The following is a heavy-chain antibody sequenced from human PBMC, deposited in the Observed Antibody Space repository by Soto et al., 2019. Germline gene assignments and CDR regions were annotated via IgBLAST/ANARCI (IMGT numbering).Heavy chain of an antibody. CDR1: GYSFTNYW. V-gene: IGHV5-51*01. CDR3: TRRVTTAYWYFDL. Sequence: GESLKISCXGSGYSFTNYWIGWVRQMPGKGLEWMGIIYPGDSDTRYNPSFQGQVTISVDKSISTAYLQWRSLKASDTAMYYCTRRVTTAYWYFDLWGRGTLVTVSS. D-gene: IGHD4-17*01. CDR2: IYPGDSDT. J-gene: IGHJ2*01.